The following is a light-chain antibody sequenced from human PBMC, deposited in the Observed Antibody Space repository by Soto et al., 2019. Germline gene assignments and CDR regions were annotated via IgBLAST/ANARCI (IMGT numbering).Light chain of an antibody. CDR3: QQYTSCRSYI. J-gene: IGKJ2*01. Sequence: EIVMTQSPATLSVSPGERATLSCRASQSVSSNLAWYQQKPGQAPRLLIYGASTRATGILARFSGSGSWTEFTLTTSSPHSADFSPYYCQQYTSCRSYILGEGTKL. CDR2: GAS. CDR1: QSVSSN. V-gene: IGKV3-15*01.